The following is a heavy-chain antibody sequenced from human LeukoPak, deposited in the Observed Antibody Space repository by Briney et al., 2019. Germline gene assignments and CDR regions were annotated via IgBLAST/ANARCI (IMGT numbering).Heavy chain of an antibody. CDR1: GFTFSSYG. CDR2: ISSSGTTM. Sequence: GGSLRLSCAASGFTFSSYGLNWVRQAPGKGLEWVSSISSSGTTMYYADSVKGRFTISRDNAKNSLYLQMNSLRDEDTAVYYCAVEGYCSGGSCYTNWFDPWGQGTLVTVSS. CDR3: AVEGYCSGGSCYTNWFDP. D-gene: IGHD2-15*01. J-gene: IGHJ5*02. V-gene: IGHV3-48*02.